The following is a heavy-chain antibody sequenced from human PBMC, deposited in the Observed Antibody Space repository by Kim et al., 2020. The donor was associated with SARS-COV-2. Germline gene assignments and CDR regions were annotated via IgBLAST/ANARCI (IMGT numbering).Heavy chain of an antibody. CDR2: IYSGGST. Sequence: GGSLRLSCAASGFTVSSNYMSWVRQAPGKGLEWVSVIYSGGSTYYADSVKGRFTISRDNSKNTLYLQMNSLRAEDTAVYYCARDHSSGWYGDYYYYYGMDVWGQGTTVTVSS. J-gene: IGHJ6*02. V-gene: IGHV3-53*01. D-gene: IGHD6-19*01. CDR1: GFTVSSNY. CDR3: ARDHSSGWYGDYYYYYGMDV.